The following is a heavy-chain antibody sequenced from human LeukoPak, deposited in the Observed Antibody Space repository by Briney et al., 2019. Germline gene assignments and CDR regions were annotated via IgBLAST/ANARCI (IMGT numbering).Heavy chain of an antibody. D-gene: IGHD6-6*01. CDR3: AREVSQLVRDLDY. J-gene: IGHJ4*02. Sequence: GGSLRLSCAASGFTFSSYGMHWVRQAPGKGLEWVAFIRYDGSNKYYADSVKGRFTISRDNSKNTLYLQMNSLRAEDTAVYYCAREVSQLVRDLDYWGQGTLVTVSS. CDR2: IRYDGSNK. CDR1: GFTFSSYG. V-gene: IGHV3-30*02.